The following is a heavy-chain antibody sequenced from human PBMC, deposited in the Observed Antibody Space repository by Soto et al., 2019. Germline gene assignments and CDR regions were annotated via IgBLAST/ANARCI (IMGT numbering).Heavy chain of an antibody. V-gene: IGHV3-23*01. Sequence: EVQLLESGGGLVQPGGSLRLSWAAPGFTLSNYAMTWVRQAPGKGLGWVSTIGVSGYDPFYADSVKGRFTISRDTSKNTLYLQMNSLRVEDTALYYCARDRSAWTSSEPLYWGQGTLITVSS. D-gene: IGHD2-2*01. CDR1: GFTLSNYA. J-gene: IGHJ4*02. CDR2: IGVSGYDP. CDR3: ARDRSAWTSSEPLY.